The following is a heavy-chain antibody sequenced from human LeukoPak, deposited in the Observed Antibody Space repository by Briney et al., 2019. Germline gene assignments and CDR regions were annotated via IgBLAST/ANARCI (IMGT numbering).Heavy chain of an antibody. CDR2: ISSSSSTI. V-gene: IGHV3-48*04. CDR3: ARDLEYSSGWWTKYYFDY. Sequence: GGSLRLSCAASGFTFSSYSMNWVRQAPGKGLEWVSYISSSSSTIYYADSVKGRFTISRDNAKNSLYLQMNSLRAEDTAVYYCARDLEYSSGWWTKYYFDYWGQGTLVTVSS. D-gene: IGHD6-19*01. J-gene: IGHJ4*02. CDR1: GFTFSSYS.